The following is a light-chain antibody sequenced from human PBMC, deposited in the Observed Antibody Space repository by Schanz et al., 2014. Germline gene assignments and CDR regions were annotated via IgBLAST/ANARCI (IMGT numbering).Light chain of an antibody. CDR3: QQYGNIPWT. CDR1: QSVWSDH. V-gene: IGKV3-20*01. CDR2: ATS. J-gene: IGKJ1*01. Sequence: EIVLTQSPGTLSLSPGERATLSCRASQSVWSDHLAWYQQRPGQAPRLLIYATSTRATGIPDRFSGSGSGTDFTLTISRLEPGDFAVYYCQQYGNIPWTFGQGTKVEIK.